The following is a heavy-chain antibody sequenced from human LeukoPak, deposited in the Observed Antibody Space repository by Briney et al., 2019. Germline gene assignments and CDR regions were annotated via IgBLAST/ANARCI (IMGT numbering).Heavy chain of an antibody. CDR2: IKSKTDGGTT. Sequence: GGSLRLSCAASGFTFSSYAMSWVRQAPGKGLKWVGRIKSKTDGGTTDYAAPVKGRFTISRDDSKNTLYLQMNSLKTEDTAVYYCTSERGIAAAGWISDYYYMDVWGKGTTVTVSS. CDR3: TSERGIAAAGWISDYYYMDV. D-gene: IGHD6-13*01. J-gene: IGHJ6*03. V-gene: IGHV3-15*01. CDR1: GFTFSSYA.